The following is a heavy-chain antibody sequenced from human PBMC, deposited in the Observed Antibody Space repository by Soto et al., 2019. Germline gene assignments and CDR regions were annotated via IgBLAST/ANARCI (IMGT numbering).Heavy chain of an antibody. J-gene: IGHJ4*02. Sequence: EVQLLESGGGLVQPGGSLRLSCVASGFTFSRFTMSWVRQAPGKGLEWVAGLIGGSGSTDYADSVKGRFTISRDTSNNILYLQMNSLRVEDTAEYYCAKDRQPDGIWTFDSWGQGTLVTVSS. CDR3: AKDRQPDGIWTFDS. CDR2: LIGGSGST. D-gene: IGHD3-9*01. V-gene: IGHV3-23*01. CDR1: GFTFSRFT.